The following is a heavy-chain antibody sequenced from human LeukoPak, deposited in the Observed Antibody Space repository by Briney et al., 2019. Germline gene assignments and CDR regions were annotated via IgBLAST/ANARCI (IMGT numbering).Heavy chain of an antibody. CDR1: GGTFSSYA. CDR3: ARGGPLVVIIRNDAFDI. J-gene: IGHJ3*02. V-gene: IGHV1-2*02. CDR2: INPNSGGT. Sequence: ASVKVSCKASGGTFSSYAISWVRQAPGQGLEWMGWINPNSGGTNYAQKFQGRVTMTRDTSISTAYMELSRLRSDDTAVYYCARGGPLVVIIRNDAFDIWGQGTMVTVSS. D-gene: IGHD3-3*01.